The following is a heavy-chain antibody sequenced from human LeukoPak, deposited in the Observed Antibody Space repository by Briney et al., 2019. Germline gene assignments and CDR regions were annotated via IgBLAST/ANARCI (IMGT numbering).Heavy chain of an antibody. V-gene: IGHV4-59*03. D-gene: IGHD2-8*01. Sequence: SEILSLTCTVSGDSTSNFYWNWIRQSPGKGLEWIGNIHYSGSSVYNPSLQSRVTITIDTSRRQFFLKLNSVTAADTAVYFCALAPNSNWFDFWGPGTLVTVSS. J-gene: IGHJ5*01. CDR2: IHYSGSS. CDR3: ALAPNSNWFDF. CDR1: GDSTSNFY.